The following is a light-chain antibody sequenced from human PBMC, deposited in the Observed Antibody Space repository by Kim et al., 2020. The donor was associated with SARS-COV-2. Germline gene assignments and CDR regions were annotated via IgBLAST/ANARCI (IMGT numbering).Light chain of an antibody. CDR1: TLRRYY. CDR2: GKD. J-gene: IGLJ2*01. CDR3: NARDISGNHVV. Sequence: ALGQTVRITCQGDTLRRYYASWYQQKAGQAPLLVFYGKDNRPSGIPDRFSDSSSGTTASLTITGAQAEDEADYYCNARDISGNHVVFGGGTQLTVL. V-gene: IGLV3-19*01.